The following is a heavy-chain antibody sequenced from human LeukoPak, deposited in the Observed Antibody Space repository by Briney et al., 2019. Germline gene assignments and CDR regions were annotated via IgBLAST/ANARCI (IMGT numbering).Heavy chain of an antibody. Sequence: ASVKVSCKASGYTFTSYGISWVRQAPGQGLEWMGWISAYNGNTNYAQKLQGRVTMTTDTSTSTAYMGLRSLRSDDTAVYYCARDRAELYYYDSSGLSNAFDIWGQGTMVTVSS. D-gene: IGHD3-22*01. CDR3: ARDRAELYYYDSSGLSNAFDI. CDR1: GYTFTSYG. V-gene: IGHV1-18*01. J-gene: IGHJ3*02. CDR2: ISAYNGNT.